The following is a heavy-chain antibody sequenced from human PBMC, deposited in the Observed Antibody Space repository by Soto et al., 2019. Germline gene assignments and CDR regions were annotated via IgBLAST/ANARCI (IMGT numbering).Heavy chain of an antibody. CDR2: ISYDGSNK. CDR3: YRSDSSGYNDAFDI. CDR1: GFTFSSYG. D-gene: IGHD3-22*01. Sequence: SLRLSCAASGFTFSSYGMHWVRQAPGKGLEWVAVISYDGSNKDYADSVKGRFTISRDNSKNTLYLQMNSLRAEDTAVYYCYRSDSSGYNDAFDIWGQGTMVTVSS. V-gene: IGHV3-30*03. J-gene: IGHJ3*02.